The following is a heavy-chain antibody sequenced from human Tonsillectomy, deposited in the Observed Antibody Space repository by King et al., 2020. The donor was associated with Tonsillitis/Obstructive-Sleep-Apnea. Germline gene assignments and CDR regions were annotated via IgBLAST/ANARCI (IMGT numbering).Heavy chain of an antibody. Sequence: QVQLQQWGAGLLKPSETLSLTCAVYGGSFSCYYWSWIRQPPGKGLEWIGEINHIGSSNYNPSRKSPVTISADTSKNQFSLNLSYVTAADTAIYYCARSTMFGVVITPLYFDYWGQGTLVTVSS. CDR3: ARSTMFGVVITPLYFDY. CDR1: GGSFSCYY. D-gene: IGHD3-3*01. V-gene: IGHV4-34*01. J-gene: IGHJ4*02. CDR2: INHIGSS.